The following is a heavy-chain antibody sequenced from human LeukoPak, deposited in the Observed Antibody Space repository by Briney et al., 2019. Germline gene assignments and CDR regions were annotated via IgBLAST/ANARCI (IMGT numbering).Heavy chain of an antibody. CDR1: GFAFSSYW. V-gene: IGHV3-7*01. Sequence: GGSLRLSCAASGFAFSSYWMSWVRQAPGKGLEWVANIKQDGSEKYYVDSVKGRFTISRDDAKNSLYLQMNSLRAEDTAAYYCAREPGGSICSSTSCYLAAADYWGQGTLVTVSS. J-gene: IGHJ4*02. CDR2: IKQDGSEK. CDR3: AREPGGSICSSTSCYLAAADY. D-gene: IGHD2-2*01.